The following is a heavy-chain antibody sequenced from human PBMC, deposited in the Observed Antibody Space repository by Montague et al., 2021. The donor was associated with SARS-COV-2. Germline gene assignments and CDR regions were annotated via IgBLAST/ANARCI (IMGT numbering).Heavy chain of an antibody. CDR1: GGSITGYY. J-gene: IGHJ3*02. CDR2: IYDGGAV. D-gene: IGHD4-23*01. Sequence: SETLSLTCTASGGSITGYYWSWLRRSPGRGLEWIAYIYDGGAVNYNPSLGSRVTISTDTSKNQLSLKVNSVTAADTAVYYCVRDHPYGGPRGAYDIWGQRTVVTVSS. CDR3: VRDHPYGGPRGAYDI. V-gene: IGHV4-59*01.